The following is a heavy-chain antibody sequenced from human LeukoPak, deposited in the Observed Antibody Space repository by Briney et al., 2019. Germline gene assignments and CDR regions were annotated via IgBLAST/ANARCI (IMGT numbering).Heavy chain of an antibody. CDR2: ISSSGSTI. V-gene: IGHV3-48*03. D-gene: IGHD5-12*01. J-gene: IGHJ4*02. CDR3: AKDLLAATIDYYFDY. CDR1: GFTFSSYE. Sequence: GGSLRLSCAASGFTFSSYEMNWVRQAPGKGLEWVSYISSSGSTIYYADSVKGRFTISRDNAKNSLYVQMNSLRAEDTAVYYCAKDLLAATIDYYFDYWGQGTLVTVSS.